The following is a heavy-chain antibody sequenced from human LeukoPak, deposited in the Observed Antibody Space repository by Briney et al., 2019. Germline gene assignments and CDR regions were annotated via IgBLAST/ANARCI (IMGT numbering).Heavy chain of an antibody. CDR3: AKEVPGPLWLPYFDY. J-gene: IGHJ4*02. D-gene: IGHD5-12*01. Sequence: GGSLRLSCAASGFAFSSYWMSWVRQVPGKRLEWVANIKQDGSDKYYVDSVKGRFTISRDITQKSLYLQMNSLRAEDTAVYYCAKEVPGPLWLPYFDYWGQGTLVTVSS. CDR1: GFAFSSYW. CDR2: IKQDGSDK. V-gene: IGHV3-7*03.